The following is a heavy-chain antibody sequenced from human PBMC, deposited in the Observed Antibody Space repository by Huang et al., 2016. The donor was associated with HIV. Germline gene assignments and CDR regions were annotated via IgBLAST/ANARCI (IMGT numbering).Heavy chain of an antibody. CDR2: IAYDGSNK. V-gene: IGHV3-30*03. Sequence: QVQLVESGGGVVQPGRSLRLSCAASGFIFSNYGMHWVRQAPGKGWEWVELIAYDGSNKYYTDSVKGRFSISRDNSKNTLYLQMNSLRAEDTAVYYCALKGDSSGWEYFRHWGQGTLVTVSS. D-gene: IGHD6-19*01. J-gene: IGHJ1*01. CDR1: GFIFSNYG. CDR3: ALKGDSSGWEYFRH.